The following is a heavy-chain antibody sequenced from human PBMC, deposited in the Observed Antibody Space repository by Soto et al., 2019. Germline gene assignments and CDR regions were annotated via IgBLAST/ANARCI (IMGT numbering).Heavy chain of an antibody. Sequence: EVQLVDSGGGLAQPGGSLRVSCAASGFIFNNYAMNWVRQAPGEGLEWVAGISASGGSTYYADSVKGRFIISRDNSKTTLFLKMNRLIAEDTARYYWAKVPLRTYSFAYWGLGTLVTVSS. CDR1: GFIFNNYA. D-gene: IGHD5-12*01. CDR2: ISASGGST. J-gene: IGHJ4*02. CDR3: AKVPLRTYSFAY. V-gene: IGHV3-23*04.